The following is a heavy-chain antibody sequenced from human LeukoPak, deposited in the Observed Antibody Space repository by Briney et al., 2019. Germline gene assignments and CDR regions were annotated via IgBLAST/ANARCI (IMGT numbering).Heavy chain of an antibody. CDR3: ARDRSGYSYGEPLDH. D-gene: IGHD5-18*01. Sequence: ASVKVSCKASGYTFTCYYLHWVRQAPGQGLEWLGRINPNTGGTDDAQKFQGRVTMTRDTSINTAYMELSRLRPDDTAVYYCARDRSGYSYGEPLDHWGQGTLVIVSS. J-gene: IGHJ4*02. CDR2: INPNTGGT. V-gene: IGHV1-2*06. CDR1: GYTFTCYY.